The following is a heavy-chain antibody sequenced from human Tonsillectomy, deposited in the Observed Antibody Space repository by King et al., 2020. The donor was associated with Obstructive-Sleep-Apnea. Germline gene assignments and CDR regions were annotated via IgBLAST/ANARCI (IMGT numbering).Heavy chain of an antibody. D-gene: IGHD1-26*01. J-gene: IGHJ4*02. CDR1: GFNFGSYA. CDR2: ISYDGSNE. Sequence: VQLVESGGGVVQPGRSLRLSCAASGFNFGSYAMHWVRQAPGKGLEWVALISYDGSNEYYADSVKGRFTISRENSKNTLYLQMNSLRPEDTAVYYCASGSFEDDGGGHYDCWGQGTLVTVPS. V-gene: IGHV3-30-3*01. CDR3: ASGSFEDDGGGHYDC.